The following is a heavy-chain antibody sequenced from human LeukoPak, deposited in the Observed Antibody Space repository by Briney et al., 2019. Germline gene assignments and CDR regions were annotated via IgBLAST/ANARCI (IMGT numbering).Heavy chain of an antibody. CDR2: VSYDGRNK. V-gene: IGHV3-30*03. J-gene: IGHJ5*02. Sequence: GGSLRLSCAASGFTFSTYGMHWVRQAPGKGLEWLAVVSYDGRNKYCADSVRGRFTISRDNSKNMVYLQMNSLRGDDTAVYYCASPLAAAGDDWFDPWGQGTLVTVSS. CDR3: ASPLAAAGDDWFDP. CDR1: GFTFSTYG. D-gene: IGHD6-13*01.